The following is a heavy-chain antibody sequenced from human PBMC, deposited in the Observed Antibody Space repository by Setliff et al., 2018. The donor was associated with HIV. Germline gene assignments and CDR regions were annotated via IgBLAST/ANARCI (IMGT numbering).Heavy chain of an antibody. D-gene: IGHD3-9*01. V-gene: IGHV4-4*07. J-gene: IGHJ4*02. CDR3: ARSHILTGYYSSPTYYFDF. CDR2: IYTSGRT. CDR1: GGSIINNF. Sequence: PSETLSLTCTVSGGSIINNFWSWIRQPAGKGLEWIGLIYTSGRTNYNPALKRRVTISLDTSKNQFSLKLSSVTAADTAVYYCARSHILTGYYSSPTYYFDFWGQGTLVTVSS.